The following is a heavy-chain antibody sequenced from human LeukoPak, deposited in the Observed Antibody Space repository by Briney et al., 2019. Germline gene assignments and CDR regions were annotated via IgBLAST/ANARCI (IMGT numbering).Heavy chain of an antibody. CDR1: GYTFTSYG. Sequence: GASVKVSCKASGYTFTSYGISWVRQAPGQGLEWMGWISAYNGNTNYAQKLQCRVTMTTDTSTSTAYMELRSLRSDDTAVYYCARVVGGAYYYYYYMDVWGKGTTVTVSS. CDR2: ISAYNGNT. J-gene: IGHJ6*03. V-gene: IGHV1-18*01. CDR3: ARVVGGAYYYYYYMDV. D-gene: IGHD3-16*01.